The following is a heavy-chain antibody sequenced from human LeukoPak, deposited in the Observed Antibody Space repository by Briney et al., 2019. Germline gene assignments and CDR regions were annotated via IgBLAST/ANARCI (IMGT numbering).Heavy chain of an antibody. V-gene: IGHV1-3*01. Sequence: ASVKVSCKASGYTFTSYAMHWVRQAPGQRLEWMGWINAGNGNTKYSQKFQGRVTITRDTSASTAYMELSSLRSEDTAVYYCAREISPGHAKRGAAVYWGQGTLVTVSS. CDR3: AREISPGHAKRGAAVY. J-gene: IGHJ4*02. D-gene: IGHD6-13*01. CDR2: INAGNGNT. CDR1: GYTFTSYA.